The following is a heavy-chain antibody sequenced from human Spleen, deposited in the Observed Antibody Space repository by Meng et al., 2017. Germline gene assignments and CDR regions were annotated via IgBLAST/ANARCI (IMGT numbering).Heavy chain of an antibody. Sequence: SETLSLTCTVSGYSISSDYYWGWIRQPPGKGLEWIGSIYYTGSTYYNPSLKSRVTISVDTSTNQFSLKLSSVTAADTAVYYCARARSVATLFAGGNWFDPWGQGTLVTVSS. CDR1: GYSISSDYY. V-gene: IGHV4-38-2*02. D-gene: IGHD5-12*01. CDR2: IYYTGST. CDR3: ARARSVATLFAGGNWFDP. J-gene: IGHJ5*02.